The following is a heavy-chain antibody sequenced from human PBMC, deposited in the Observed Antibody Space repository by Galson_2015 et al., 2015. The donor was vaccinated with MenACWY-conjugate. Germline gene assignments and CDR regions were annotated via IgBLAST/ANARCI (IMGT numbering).Heavy chain of an antibody. Sequence: RLSCAASGFTFSNSAMNWVRQAPGKGLEWVSGIRTITGSTYYADSVKGRFTISRDQSKNTLNLQMNSLRADDTAVYFCARGGSASNVDYLVDVWGKGTTVTVSS. V-gene: IGHV3-23*01. CDR3: ARGGSASNVDYLVDV. CDR1: GFTFSNSA. D-gene: IGHD3-16*01. J-gene: IGHJ6*04. CDR2: IRTITGST.